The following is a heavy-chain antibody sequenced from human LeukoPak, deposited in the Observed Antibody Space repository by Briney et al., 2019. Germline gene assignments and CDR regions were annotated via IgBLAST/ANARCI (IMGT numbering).Heavy chain of an antibody. D-gene: IGHD2-15*01. CDR2: INPNSGGT. CDR3: ARGLSLGYCGGGSCYSGDY. J-gene: IGHJ4*02. Sequence: ASVKVSCKASGYTFTGYYMRWVRQAPGQGLEWMGWINPNSGGTNYAQKFQGRVTMTRDTSISTAYMELSRLRSDDTAVYYCARGLSLGYCGGGSCYSGDYWGQGTLVTVSS. CDR1: GYTFTGYY. V-gene: IGHV1-2*02.